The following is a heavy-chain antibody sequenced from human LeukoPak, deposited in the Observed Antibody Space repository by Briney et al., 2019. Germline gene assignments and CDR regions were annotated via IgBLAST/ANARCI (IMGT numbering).Heavy chain of an antibody. CDR2: IYHSGST. V-gene: IGHV4-4*02. CDR1: GGSISSSNW. CDR3: ASLPGIAAAGTGWFDP. J-gene: IGHJ5*02. D-gene: IGHD6-13*01. Sequence: PSETLSLTCAVSGGSISSSNWWRWVRQPPGKGLEVSGEIYHSGSTNYNPSLKSRVTISVDKSKNQFSLKLSSVTAADTAVYYCASLPGIAAAGTGWFDPWGQGTLVTVSS.